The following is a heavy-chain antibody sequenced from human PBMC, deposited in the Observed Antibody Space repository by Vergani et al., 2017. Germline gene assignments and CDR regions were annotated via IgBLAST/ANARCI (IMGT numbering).Heavy chain of an antibody. Sequence: EVQLVESGGGLVQPGGSLRLSCAASGFTFSSYEMNWVRQAPGKGLEWVSYISSSGSTIYYADSVKGRFTISRDNAKNSLYLQMNSLRAEDTAVYYCARIVSYSSSWGTKDYWGQGTLVTVSS. CDR1: GFTFSSYE. CDR2: ISSSGSTI. V-gene: IGHV3-48*03. D-gene: IGHD6-13*01. CDR3: ARIVSYSSSWGTKDY. J-gene: IGHJ4*02.